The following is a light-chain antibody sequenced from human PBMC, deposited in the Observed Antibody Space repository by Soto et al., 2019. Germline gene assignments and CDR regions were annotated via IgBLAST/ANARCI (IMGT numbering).Light chain of an antibody. CDR2: KAS. Sequence: DIQMTQSPSTLSGSVGDRVTITCRASQTISSWLAWYQQKPGKAPKLLIYKASTLKSGVPSRFSGSVSGTDFTLTISRLEPEDFAVYYCQQYGSSPRTFGQGTKVDIK. V-gene: IGKV1-5*03. J-gene: IGKJ1*01. CDR1: QTISSW. CDR3: QQYGSSPRT.